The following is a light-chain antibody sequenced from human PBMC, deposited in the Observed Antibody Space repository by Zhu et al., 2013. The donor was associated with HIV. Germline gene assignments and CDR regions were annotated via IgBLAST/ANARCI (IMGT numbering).Light chain of an antibody. J-gene: IGLJ2*01. CDR2: DKN. CDR3: ATWDDSQSGVV. V-gene: IGLV1-51*01. CDR1: SSNIGNNY. Sequence: QSVLTQPPSVSAAPGQKVTISCSGSSSNIGNNYVSWYQHLPGTAPKLLIFDKNKRPSGIPDRFSGSKSGTSASLAISGLRSEDEADYYCATWDDSQSGVVFGGGTKLTVL.